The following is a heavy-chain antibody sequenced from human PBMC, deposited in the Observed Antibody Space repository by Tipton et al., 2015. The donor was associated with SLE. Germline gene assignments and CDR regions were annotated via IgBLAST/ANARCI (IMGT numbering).Heavy chain of an antibody. J-gene: IGHJ6*02. Sequence: SLRLSCAASGFPFRSHWMAWVRQPPGKGLEWVANIQYGGGAIFYADSVRGRFTISRDDAKMSLYLQMNSLRAEDTAVYYCARGAAAGTLGYYYGLDVWGQGTTVTVSS. CDR1: GFPFRSHW. CDR3: ARGAAAGTLGYYYGLDV. V-gene: IGHV3-7*04. CDR2: IQYGGGAI. D-gene: IGHD6-13*01.